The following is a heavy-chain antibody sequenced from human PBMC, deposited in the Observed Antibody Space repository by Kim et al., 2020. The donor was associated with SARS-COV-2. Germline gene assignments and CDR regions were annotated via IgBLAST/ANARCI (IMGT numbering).Heavy chain of an antibody. V-gene: IGHV4-34*01. CDR2: INHSGST. CDR1: GGSFSGYS. J-gene: IGHJ5*02. Sequence: SETLSLTCAVYGGSFSGYSWSWIRQPPGKGLEWIGEINHSGSTNYNPSLKSRVTISVHTSKNQFSLKLSSVTAADTAVYYCARGPMRAWFDPWGQGTLVT. CDR3: ARGPMRAWFDP.